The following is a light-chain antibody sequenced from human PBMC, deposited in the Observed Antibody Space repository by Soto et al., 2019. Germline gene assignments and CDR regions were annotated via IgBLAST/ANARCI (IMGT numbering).Light chain of an antibody. CDR1: QDIGTD. CDR2: EAS. V-gene: IGKV1-17*01. J-gene: IGKJ4*01. Sequence: DIQMTQSPSSLSASVADRVTITCRASQDIGTDLGWYQQKPGKAPERLIYEASGLQSGVPSRFSGRASGTEFTLTVSSLQPEDFATYYCVQHYSYPLTFGGGTKVEIK. CDR3: VQHYSYPLT.